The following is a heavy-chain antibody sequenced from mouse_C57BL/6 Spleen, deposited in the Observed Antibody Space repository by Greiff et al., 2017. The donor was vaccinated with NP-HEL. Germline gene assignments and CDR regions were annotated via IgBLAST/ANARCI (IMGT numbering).Heavy chain of an antibody. CDR1: GFTFSSYA. V-gene: IGHV5-9-1*02. Sequence: EVKLVESGEGLVKPGGSLKLSCAASGFTFSSYAMSWVRQTPEKRLEWVAYISSGGDYIYYADTVKGRFTISRDNARNTLYLQMSSLKSEDTAMYYCTREGLRGNYFDYWGQGTTLTVSS. CDR3: TREGLRGNYFDY. CDR2: ISSGGDYI. J-gene: IGHJ2*01. D-gene: IGHD2-2*01.